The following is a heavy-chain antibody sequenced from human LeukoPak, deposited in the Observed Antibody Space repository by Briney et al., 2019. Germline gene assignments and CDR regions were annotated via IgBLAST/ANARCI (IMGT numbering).Heavy chain of an antibody. CDR2: IYTSGST. CDR3: AQATTTIAFDI. V-gene: IGHV4-61*02. CDR1: GGSISSSSYY. D-gene: IGHD1-26*01. J-gene: IGHJ3*02. Sequence: SETLSLTCTVSGGSISSSSYYWSWIRQPAGKGLEWIGRIYTSGSTNYNPSLKSRVTISVDTSKNQFSLKLSSVTAADTAVYYCAQATTTIAFDIWGQGTMVTVSS.